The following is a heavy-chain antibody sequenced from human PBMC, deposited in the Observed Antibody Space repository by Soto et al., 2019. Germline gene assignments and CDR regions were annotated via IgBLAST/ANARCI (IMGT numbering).Heavy chain of an antibody. D-gene: IGHD2-8*01. CDR3: ARGSVLMVYAIDY. CDR2: ISSSGSTI. Sequence: PGGSLRLSCAASGFTFSDYYMSWIRQAPGKGLEWVSYISSSGSTIYYADSVKGRFTISRDNAKNSLYLQMNSLRAEDTAVYYGARGSVLMVYAIDYWGQGTLVTVSS. J-gene: IGHJ4*02. V-gene: IGHV3-11*01. CDR1: GFTFSDYY.